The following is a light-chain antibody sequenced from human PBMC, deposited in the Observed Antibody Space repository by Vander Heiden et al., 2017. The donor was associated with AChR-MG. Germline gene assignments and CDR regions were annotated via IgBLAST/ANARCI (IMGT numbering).Light chain of an antibody. CDR1: NSDVGSYNL. CDR3: CSYAGSSTVI. CDR2: EVT. V-gene: IGLV2-23*02. Sequence: QSALTTPAFVSGSPGQSITISCSGANSDVGSYNLVSWYQQHPGKVPKLMIYEVTKRPSGVSNRFSGSKSGSTASLTISGLQAEDEAAYYCCSYAGSSTVIFGGGTKLTVL. J-gene: IGLJ2*01.